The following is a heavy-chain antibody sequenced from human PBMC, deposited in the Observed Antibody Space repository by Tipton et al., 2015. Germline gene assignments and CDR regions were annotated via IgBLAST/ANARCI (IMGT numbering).Heavy chain of an antibody. CDR2: INHSGST. D-gene: IGHD2-15*01. CDR3: ARDFTPYQYYGLDV. CDR1: GGSFSGYY. Sequence: TLSLTCAVYGGSFSGYYWSWIRQPPGKGLEWIGEINHSGSTNYNPSLKSRVTISVDTSKNQFSLKLTSVTAADTAVYYCARDFTPYQYYGLDVWGQGTTVTVSS. V-gene: IGHV4-34*01. J-gene: IGHJ6*02.